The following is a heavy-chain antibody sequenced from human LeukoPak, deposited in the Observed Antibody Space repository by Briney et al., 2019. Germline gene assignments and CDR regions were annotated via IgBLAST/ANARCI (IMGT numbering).Heavy chain of an antibody. CDR3: ARDLRLWDLDF. CDR2: ISSSSSYI. J-gene: IGHJ4*02. V-gene: IGHV3-21*01. Sequence: GGSLRLSCAASGFTFSSYSMNWVRQAPGKGLEWVSSISSSSSYIYYADSVKGRFTISRDNAKNSLYLQMNSLRADDTAVYYCARDLRLWDLDFWGQGTLVTVSS. CDR1: GFTFSSYS. D-gene: IGHD5-18*01.